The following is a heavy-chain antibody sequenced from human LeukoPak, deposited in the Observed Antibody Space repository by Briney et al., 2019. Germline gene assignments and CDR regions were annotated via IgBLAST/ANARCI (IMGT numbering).Heavy chain of an antibody. CDR1: GFSFSICS. CDR2: IRSNGGHT. D-gene: IGHD4-17*01. Sequence: GGSLRLSCSASGFSFSICSMHWVRQAPGKGLEYVSAIRSNGGHTNYADSVKGRFTISRDNSKNTLYLQMSSLRAEDTAVYYCVKATVTSSYFDYFDSWGQGTRVTVSS. J-gene: IGHJ4*02. CDR3: VKATVTSSYFDYFDS. V-gene: IGHV3-64D*09.